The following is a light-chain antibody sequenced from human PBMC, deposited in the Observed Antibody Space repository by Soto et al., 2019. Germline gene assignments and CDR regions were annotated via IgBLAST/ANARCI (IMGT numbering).Light chain of an antibody. V-gene: IGKV3-20*01. CDR3: QQYGSSPPVT. Sequence: EIVLTQSPGTLSLSPGERATLSCRASQSVSSSYLAWYQQKPGQAPRLLIYGASSRATGIPDRFSGSGSGTAFTLTISRLEPEEFAVNYCQQYGSSPPVTFGGGTKVEIK. CDR1: QSVSSSY. CDR2: GAS. J-gene: IGKJ4*01.